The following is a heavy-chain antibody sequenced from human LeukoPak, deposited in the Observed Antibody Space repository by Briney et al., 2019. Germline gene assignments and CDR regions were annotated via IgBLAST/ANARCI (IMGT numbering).Heavy chain of an antibody. V-gene: IGHV3-66*01. CDR3: ARVWIQLWPGWFDP. D-gene: IGHD5-18*01. Sequence: PGGSLRLSCAASGFTFDDYGMSWVRQAPGKGLEWVSVIYCGGSTYYADSVKGRFTISRDNSKNTLYLQMNSLRAEDTAVYYCARVWIQLWPGWFDPWGQGTLVTVSS. CDR2: IYCGGST. J-gene: IGHJ5*02. CDR1: GFTFDDYG.